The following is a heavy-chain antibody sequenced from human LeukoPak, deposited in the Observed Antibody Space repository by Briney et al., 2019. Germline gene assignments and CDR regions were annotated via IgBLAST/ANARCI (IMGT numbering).Heavy chain of an antibody. Sequence: ASVTVSCKASGYTFTSYGISWVRQAPGQGLEWMGWISAYNGNTNYAQKLQGRVTMTTDTSTSTAYMELRSLRSDDTAVYYCARDPGAYGDYVGTDYWGQGTLVTVSS. V-gene: IGHV1-18*01. CDR3: ARDPGAYGDYVGTDY. CDR2: ISAYNGNT. CDR1: GYTFTSYG. D-gene: IGHD4-17*01. J-gene: IGHJ4*02.